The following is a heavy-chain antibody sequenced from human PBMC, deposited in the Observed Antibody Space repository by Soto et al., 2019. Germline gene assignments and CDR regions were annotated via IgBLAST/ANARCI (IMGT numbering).Heavy chain of an antibody. CDR2: IYHSGST. CDR1: GGSISSSNW. CDR3: ASLLTGHRGWYFDL. V-gene: IGHV4-4*02. J-gene: IGHJ2*01. Sequence: QVQLQESGPGLVKPSGTLSLTCAVSGGSISSSNWWSWVRQPPGKGLEWIGEIYHSGSTNYNPSLESRVTRSLDTSKNQFSLKRSSMTAADTAVYYCASLLTGHRGWYFDLWGRGTLVTVSS. D-gene: IGHD1-20*01.